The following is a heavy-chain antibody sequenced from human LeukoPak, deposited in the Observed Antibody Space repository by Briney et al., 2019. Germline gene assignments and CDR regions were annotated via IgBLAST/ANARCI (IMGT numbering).Heavy chain of an antibody. CDR3: AREYFYDSSGYSDAFDI. Sequence: GGSLRLSCSASGFAFSNYGVHWVRQAPGKGLEWVAVIWYDGSYKYYADSVKGRFTISRDNSKNTLYLQMSSLRAEDTAVYYCAREYFYDSSGYSDAFDIWGQGTMVTVSS. V-gene: IGHV3-33*01. CDR1: GFAFSNYG. CDR2: IWYDGSYK. J-gene: IGHJ3*02. D-gene: IGHD3-22*01.